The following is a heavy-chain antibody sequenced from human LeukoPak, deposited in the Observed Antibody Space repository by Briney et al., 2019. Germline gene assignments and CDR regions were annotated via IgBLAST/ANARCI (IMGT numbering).Heavy chain of an antibody. CDR2: ISSSGSTV. V-gene: IGHV3-48*03. Sequence: GGSLRLSCAASGFTFSSYEMNWVRQAPGKGLEWVPYISSSGSTVFYADSLKGRFTTSRDNAKNSLYLQMKSLRAEDTAVYYCARLGYCSGGSCYSLDFWGQGTLVTVSS. D-gene: IGHD2-15*01. J-gene: IGHJ4*02. CDR3: ARLGYCSGGSCYSLDF. CDR1: GFTFSSYE.